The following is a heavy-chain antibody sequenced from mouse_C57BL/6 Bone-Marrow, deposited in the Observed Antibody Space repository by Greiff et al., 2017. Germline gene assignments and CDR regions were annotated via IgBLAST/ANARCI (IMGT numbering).Heavy chain of an antibody. CDR3: AFKAWFAY. V-gene: IGHV5-9*01. CDR2: ISGGGGNT. Sequence: EVQVVESGGGLVKPGGSLKLSCAASGFTFSSYTMSWVRQTPEKRLEWVATISGGGGNTYYPDSVKGRFTISRDNAKNTLYLQMCSLRSEDTALYYCAFKAWFAYWGQGTLVTVSA. J-gene: IGHJ3*01. CDR1: GFTFSSYT.